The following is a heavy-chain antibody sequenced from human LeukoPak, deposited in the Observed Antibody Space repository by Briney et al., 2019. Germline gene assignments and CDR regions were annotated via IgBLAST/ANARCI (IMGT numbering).Heavy chain of an antibody. V-gene: IGHV7-4-1*02. CDR3: AREWDYDSSGYSNWFDP. J-gene: IGHJ5*02. CDR1: GYTFTSYA. Sequence: ASVKVSCKASGYTFTSYAMNWVRQAPGQGLQWMGWINTNTGNPTYAQGFTGRFVFSLDTSVSTAYLQISSLKAEDTAVYYCAREWDYDSSGYSNWFDPWGQGTLVTVSS. CDR2: INTNTGNP. D-gene: IGHD3-22*01.